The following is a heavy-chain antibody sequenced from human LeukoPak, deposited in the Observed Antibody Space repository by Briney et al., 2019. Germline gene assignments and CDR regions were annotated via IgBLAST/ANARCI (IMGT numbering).Heavy chain of an antibody. J-gene: IGHJ4*02. CDR1: GFTFSGYS. V-gene: IGHV3-48*02. D-gene: IGHD2-2*01. Sequence: GGSLRLSCAASGFTFSGYSMNWVRQAPGKGLEWVSYISSSSSTIYYADSVKGRFTISRDNAKNSLYLQMNSLRDEDTAVYYCARDVYCSSTSCYGEAFDYWGQGTLVTVSS. CDR3: ARDVYCSSTSCYGEAFDY. CDR2: ISSSSSTI.